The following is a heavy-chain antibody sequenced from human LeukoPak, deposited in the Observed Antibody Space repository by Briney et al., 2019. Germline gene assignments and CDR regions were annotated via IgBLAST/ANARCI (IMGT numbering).Heavy chain of an antibody. CDR1: GFTFSSYW. Sequence: GGSLRLSCAASGFTFSSYWMSWVRQAPGKGLEWVANIKQDGSEKYYVDSVKGRFTISRDNAKNSLYLQMNSLRAEDTAVYYCAGPESDSGSYSASYYFDYWGQGTLVTVSS. CDR3: AGPESDSGSYSASYYFDY. V-gene: IGHV3-7*03. J-gene: IGHJ4*02. D-gene: IGHD1-26*01. CDR2: IKQDGSEK.